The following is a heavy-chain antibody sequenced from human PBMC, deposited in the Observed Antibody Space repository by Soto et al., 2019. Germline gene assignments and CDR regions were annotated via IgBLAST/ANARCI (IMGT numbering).Heavy chain of an antibody. Sequence: SETLSLTCTVAGGSIDSGDYYWSWIRQPPGKGLEWIGYVYYSGTNNYNPFLKSRVTLSLDKSKNQFSLKMNSVTAADTAVYYCARGVIAPPYYFDPWGQGTLVTVSS. V-gene: IGHV4-61*08. CDR2: VYYSGTN. CDR3: ARGVIAPPYYFDP. CDR1: GGSIDSGDYY. J-gene: IGHJ4*02. D-gene: IGHD2-21*01.